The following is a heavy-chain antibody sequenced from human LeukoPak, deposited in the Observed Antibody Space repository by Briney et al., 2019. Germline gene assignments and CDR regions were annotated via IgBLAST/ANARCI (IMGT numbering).Heavy chain of an antibody. V-gene: IGHV3-33*01. J-gene: IGHJ3*02. D-gene: IGHD1-26*01. CDR1: GFTFSSYG. CDR3: ARGSSVGATVEAFEI. Sequence: GGSLRLSCAASGFTFSSYGMHWVRQAPGKGLEWAAVIWYDGSNKYHADSVKGRFTISRDNSKNTLYLEMNSLRAEDTAVYYCARGSSVGATVEAFEIWGQGTMVTVSS. CDR2: IWYDGSNK.